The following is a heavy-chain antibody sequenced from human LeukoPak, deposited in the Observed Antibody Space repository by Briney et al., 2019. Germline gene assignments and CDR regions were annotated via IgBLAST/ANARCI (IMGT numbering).Heavy chain of an antibody. D-gene: IGHD6-19*01. V-gene: IGHV3-33*01. CDR3: ARGLWLVPGAFDI. CDR1: GFTFSSYG. CDR2: IWYDGSNK. Sequence: GRSLRLSCAASGFTFSSYGMHWVRQAPGKGLEWVAVIWYDGSNKYYADSVKGRFTISRDNSKNTLYLRMNSLRAEDTAVYYCARGLWLVPGAFDIWGQGTMVTVSS. J-gene: IGHJ3*02.